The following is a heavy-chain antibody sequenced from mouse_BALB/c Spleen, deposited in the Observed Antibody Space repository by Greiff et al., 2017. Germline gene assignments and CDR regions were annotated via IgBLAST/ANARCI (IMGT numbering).Heavy chain of an antibody. D-gene: IGHD2-1*01. Sequence: VQLQQSGAELVKPGASVKLSCTASGFNIKDTYMHWVKQRPEQGLEWIGRIDPATGNTKYDPKFQGKATITADTSSNTAYLQLSSLTSEDTAVYYCAREDYYGNHYAMDYWGQGTSVTVSS. V-gene: IGHV14-3*02. CDR2: IDPATGNT. J-gene: IGHJ4*01. CDR1: GFNIKDTY. CDR3: AREDYYGNHYAMDY.